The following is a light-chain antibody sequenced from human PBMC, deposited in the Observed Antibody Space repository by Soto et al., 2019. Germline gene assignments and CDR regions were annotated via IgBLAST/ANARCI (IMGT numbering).Light chain of an antibody. V-gene: IGKV3-20*01. Sequence: EIVLTQSPGTLSLSPGERATLSCRASQSISSIYLAWYQQKPGQAPRLLIYAPSSRATGIPDRFSGSGSGTDFTLTISSLDPEAFAVYYCQQYCSSSYTFGQGTQLEIK. J-gene: IGKJ2*01. CDR1: QSISSIY. CDR3: QQYCSSSYT. CDR2: APS.